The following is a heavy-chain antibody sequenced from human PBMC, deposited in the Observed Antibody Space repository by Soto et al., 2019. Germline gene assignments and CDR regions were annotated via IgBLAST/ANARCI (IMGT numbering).Heavy chain of an antibody. CDR3: VKGMNYYYYYMDV. V-gene: IGHV3-23*01. J-gene: IGHJ6*03. CDR2: ISGSGGKT. CDR1: GFIFSDYA. Sequence: EVQLLESGGGFVPPGGSLRLSCAASGFIFSDYAMTWVRQAPGKGLEWVSAISGSGGKTYYADSVKGRFTISRDSSQNMMSLQMSGLRAEDTAIYYCVKGMNYYYYYMDVWANGTTVTVSS.